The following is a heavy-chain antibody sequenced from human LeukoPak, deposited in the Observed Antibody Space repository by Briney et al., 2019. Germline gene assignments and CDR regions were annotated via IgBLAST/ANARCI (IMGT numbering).Heavy chain of an antibody. Sequence: GGSLRLSCAASGFTFDDYAMHWVRQAPGKGLEWVSGISWNSGSIGYADSVKGRFTISRDNAKNSLYLQMDRLRVEDTAVYYCVKDGDIVVVITFDYWGQGTLVTVSS. CDR3: VKDGDIVVVITFDY. V-gene: IGHV3-9*01. CDR2: ISWNSGSI. J-gene: IGHJ4*02. D-gene: IGHD3-22*01. CDR1: GFTFDDYA.